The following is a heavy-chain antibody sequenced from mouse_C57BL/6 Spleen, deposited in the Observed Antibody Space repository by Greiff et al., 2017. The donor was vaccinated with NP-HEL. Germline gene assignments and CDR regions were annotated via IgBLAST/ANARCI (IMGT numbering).Heavy chain of an antibody. V-gene: IGHV5-16*01. CDR1: GFTFSDYY. J-gene: IGHJ3*01. CDR2: INYDGSST. D-gene: IGHD1-2*01. CDR3: ARDDGSWFAY. Sequence: EVKLVESEGGLVQPGSSMKLSCTASGFTFSDYYMAWVRQVPEKGLEWVANINYDGSSTYYLDSLKSRFIISRDNAKNILYLQMSSLKSEDTATYYCARDDGSWFAYWGQGTLVTVAA.